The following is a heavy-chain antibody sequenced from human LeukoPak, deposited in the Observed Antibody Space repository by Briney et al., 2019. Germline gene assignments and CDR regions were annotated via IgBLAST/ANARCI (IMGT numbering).Heavy chain of an antibody. Sequence: GASVKVSCKASGYTFTGYYMHWVRQAPGQGLEWMGWINPNSGGTNYAQKFQGRVTMTRDTSISTAYMVPSRLRSDDTAVYYCARDRSGNYGMDVWGQGTTVTVSS. V-gene: IGHV1-2*02. CDR3: ARDRSGNYGMDV. J-gene: IGHJ6*02. CDR2: INPNSGGT. CDR1: GYTFTGYY.